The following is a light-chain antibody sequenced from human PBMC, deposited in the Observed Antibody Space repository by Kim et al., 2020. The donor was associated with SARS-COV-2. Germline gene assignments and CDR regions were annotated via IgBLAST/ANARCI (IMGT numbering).Light chain of an antibody. J-gene: IGKJ1*01. CDR2: DAS. CDR1: QFISHY. V-gene: IGKV1-27*01. Sequence: ASVVDRVTIPCRTSQFISHYLAWYQQKPGKVPQLLIYDASTLQPGVPSRFSGTASGTEFTLTINSLQPEDVATYYCQKYDGAPWTFGQGTKVDIK. CDR3: QKYDGAPWT.